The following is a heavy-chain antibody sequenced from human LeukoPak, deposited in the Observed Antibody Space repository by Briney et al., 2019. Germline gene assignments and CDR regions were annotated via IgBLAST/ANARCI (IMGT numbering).Heavy chain of an antibody. CDR1: GGTFSSYA. J-gene: IGHJ5*02. CDR3: ARGYCSSTSCYGGWFDP. CDR2: IIPIFGTA. Sequence: ASVKVSCKASGGTFSSYAMSWVRQAPGQGLEWMGGIIPIFGTANYAQKFQGRVTITADESTSTAYMELSSLRSEDTAVYYCARGYCSSTSCYGGWFDPWGQGTLVTVSP. D-gene: IGHD2-2*01. V-gene: IGHV1-69*01.